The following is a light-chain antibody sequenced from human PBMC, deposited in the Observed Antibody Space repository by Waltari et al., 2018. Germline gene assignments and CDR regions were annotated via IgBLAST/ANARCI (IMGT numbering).Light chain of an antibody. CDR3: GTWDSSLTAGV. J-gene: IGLJ2*01. Sequence: QSVLTQPPSVSAAPGQRVTISCSGSTSNIGNNYVSWYQQLPGTAPKLLIYENNKRPSGISDRCSGSKSGTSATLGITGLQTGDEADYYCGTWDSSLTAGVFGGGTKLTVL. CDR1: TSNIGNNY. CDR2: ENN. V-gene: IGLV1-51*02.